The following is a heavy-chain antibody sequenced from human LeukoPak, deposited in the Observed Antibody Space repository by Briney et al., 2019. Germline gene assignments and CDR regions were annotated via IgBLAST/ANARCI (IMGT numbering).Heavy chain of an antibody. CDR3: ARGLRLSGSYALDAFDI. J-gene: IGHJ3*02. CDR2: ISSSSSYI. CDR1: GFTFSSYS. Sequence: GGSLRLSCAASGFTFSSYSMNWVRQAPGKGLEWVSSISSSSSYIYYADSVKGRFTISRDNAKNSLYLQMNSLRAEDTAVYYCARGLRLSGSYALDAFDIWGQGTMVTVSS. V-gene: IGHV3-21*01. D-gene: IGHD1-26*01.